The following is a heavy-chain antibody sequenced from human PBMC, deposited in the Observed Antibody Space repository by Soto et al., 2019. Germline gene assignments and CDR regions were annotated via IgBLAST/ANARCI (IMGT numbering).Heavy chain of an antibody. D-gene: IGHD5-12*01. CDR1: GFTFSSYS. J-gene: IGHJ6*02. CDR2: ISSSSSYI. CDR3: VRDRGDGYKNYYYGMDV. Sequence: PGGSLRLSCAASGFTFSSYSMNWVRQAPGKGLEWVSSISSSSSYIYYADSVKGRFTISRDNSKNTLYLQMNSLRAEDTAVYYCVRDRGDGYKNYYYGMDVWGQGTTVTVSS. V-gene: IGHV3-21*01.